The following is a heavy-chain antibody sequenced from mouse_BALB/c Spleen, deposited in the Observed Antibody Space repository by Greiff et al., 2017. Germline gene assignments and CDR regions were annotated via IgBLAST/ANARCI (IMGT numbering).Heavy chain of an antibody. J-gene: IGHJ3*01. CDR2: ISSGGGST. CDR3: ARGSGYGFAY. V-gene: IGHV5-12-1*01. Sequence: EVMLVESGGGLVKPGGSLKLSCAASGFAFSSYDMSWVRQTPEKRLEWVAYISSGGGSTYYPDTVKGRFTISRDNAKNTLYLQMSSLKSEDTAMYYCARGSGYGFAYWGQGTLVTVSA. D-gene: IGHD3-1*01. CDR1: GFAFSSYD.